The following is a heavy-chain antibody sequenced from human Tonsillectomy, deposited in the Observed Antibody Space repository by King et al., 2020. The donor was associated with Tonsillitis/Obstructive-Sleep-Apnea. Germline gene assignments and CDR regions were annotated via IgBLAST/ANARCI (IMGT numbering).Heavy chain of an antibody. Sequence: VQLVESGGGLVQPGGSLRLSCVASGFTFSSYEMNWVRQAPGKGLEWLSYISSSGDTIYYAGSVKGRFTISRDNAKNSLYLQMNSLRAEDTAVYYCARVGYDFWSGYYTYYMDVWGKGTPVTVSS. J-gene: IGHJ6*03. CDR1: GFTFSSYE. D-gene: IGHD3-3*01. V-gene: IGHV3-48*03. CDR3: ARVGYDFWSGYYTYYMDV. CDR2: ISSSGDTI.